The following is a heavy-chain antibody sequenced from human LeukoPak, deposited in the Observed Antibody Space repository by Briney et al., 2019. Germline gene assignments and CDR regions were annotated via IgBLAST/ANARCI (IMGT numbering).Heavy chain of an antibody. CDR2: ISSTGNTI. CDR1: GFTFSAYT. J-gene: IGHJ6*02. D-gene: IGHD3-10*01. Sequence: PGGSLRLSCAASGFTFSAYTMNWVRQAPGKGLEWVSYISSTGNTIYYADSVKGRFTISRDSAKNSLSLQMDSPRDEDTAVYYCARELGYYGSGSYSPSYYYYGMDVWGQGTAVTVSS. CDR3: ARELGYYGSGSYSPSYYYYGMDV. V-gene: IGHV3-48*02.